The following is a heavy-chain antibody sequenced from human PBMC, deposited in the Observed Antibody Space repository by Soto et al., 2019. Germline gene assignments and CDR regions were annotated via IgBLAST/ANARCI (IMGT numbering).Heavy chain of an antibody. CDR3: IRGRSGVNTVDG. CDR2: INIAGSSI. D-gene: IGHD6-19*01. V-gene: IGHV3-74*03. Sequence: EEQLVESGGGLVQPGGSLRLSCTASGFTVSSYWTHWVRQAPGKGLEWVSRINIAGSSITYPDSMKGRFTMSRDNAKNPLYLLINSLRADDTAVYYCIRGRSGVNTVDGWGQGTTVIVS. J-gene: IGHJ6*02. CDR1: GFTVSSYW.